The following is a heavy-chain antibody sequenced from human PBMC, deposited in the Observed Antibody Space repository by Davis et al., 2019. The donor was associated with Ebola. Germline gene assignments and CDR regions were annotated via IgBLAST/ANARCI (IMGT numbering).Heavy chain of an antibody. CDR2: TYYRSKWYN. CDR1: GDSVSSNSAA. CDR3: ARELYGGYDLRYYYYMDV. V-gene: IGHV6-1*01. Sequence: PSETLSLTCAISGDSVSSNSAAWNWIRQSPSRGLEWLGRTYYRSKWYNDYAVSVKSRITINPDTSKNQFSLQLNSVTPEDTAVYYCARELYGGYDLRYYYYMDVWGKGTTVTVSS. D-gene: IGHD5-12*01. J-gene: IGHJ6*03.